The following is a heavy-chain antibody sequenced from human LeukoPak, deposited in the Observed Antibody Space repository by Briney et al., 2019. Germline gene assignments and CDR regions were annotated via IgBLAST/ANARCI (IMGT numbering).Heavy chain of an antibody. V-gene: IGHV3-30*02. CDR3: AKDFYSSSWYGFSNWFDP. CDR2: IRYDGCNK. D-gene: IGHD6-13*01. CDR1: GFTFSSYG. Sequence: GGSLRLSCAASGFTFSSYGMHWVRQAPGKGLEWVAFIRYDGCNKYYADSVKGRFTISRDNSKNTLYLQMNSLRAEDTAVYYCAKDFYSSSWYGFSNWFDPWGQGTLVTVSS. J-gene: IGHJ5*02.